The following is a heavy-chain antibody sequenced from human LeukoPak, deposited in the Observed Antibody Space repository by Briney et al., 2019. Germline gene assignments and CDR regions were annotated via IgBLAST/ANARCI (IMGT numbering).Heavy chain of an antibody. V-gene: IGHV4-34*01. CDR2: INHSGST. J-gene: IGHJ6*02. D-gene: IGHD2-2*01. CDR3: ARGVPRYYYYYYGMDV. CDR1: GFTFSSYG. Sequence: GSLRLSCAASGFTFSSYGMHWVRQPPGKGLEWIGEINHSGSTNYNPSLKSRVTISVDTSKNQFSLKLSSVTAADTAVYYCARGVPRYYYYYYGMDVWGQGTTVTVSS.